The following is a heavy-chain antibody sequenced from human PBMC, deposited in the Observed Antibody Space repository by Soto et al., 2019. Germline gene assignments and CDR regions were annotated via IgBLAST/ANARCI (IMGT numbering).Heavy chain of an antibody. V-gene: IGHV1-69*04. J-gene: IGHJ5*02. CDR3: ARDYGDYDGGWFDP. CDR2: IIPILGIA. Sequence: ASVKVSCKASGGTFSSYTISWVRQAPGQGLEWMGRIIPILGIANYAQKFQGRVTITADKSTSTAYMELSSLRSEDTAVYYCARDYGDYDGGWFDPGGQGTLVTVSS. D-gene: IGHD4-17*01. CDR1: GGTFSSYT.